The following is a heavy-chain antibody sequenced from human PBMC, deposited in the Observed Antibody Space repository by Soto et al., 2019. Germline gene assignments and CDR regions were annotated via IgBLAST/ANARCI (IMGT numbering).Heavy chain of an antibody. CDR3: ARRYGASFDY. CDR1: GGSISSGGYY. CDR2: IYYRGNT. V-gene: IGHV4-61*08. J-gene: IGHJ4*02. Sequence: SETLSLTYTVSGGSISSGGYYWSWIRQPPGKGLEWIGYIYYRGNTNYNPSLKSRVTISVDTSKNQFSLKLSSVTAADTAVYYCARRYGASFDYWGQGTLVTVSS. D-gene: IGHD4-17*01.